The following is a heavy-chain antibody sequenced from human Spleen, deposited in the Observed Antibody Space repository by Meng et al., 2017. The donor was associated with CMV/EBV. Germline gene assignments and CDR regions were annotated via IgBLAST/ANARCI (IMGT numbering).Heavy chain of an antibody. V-gene: IGHV3-48*03. CDR1: GFFLSSYE. CDR3: AKEMGAMTRYDY. J-gene: IGHJ4*02. D-gene: IGHD1-26*01. CDR2: ISSGGSTK. Sequence: GGSLRLSCAASGFFLSSYEMNWVRQAPGKGLEWVSYISSGGSTKYYADSVKGRFTISRDNSKKTLYLQMNSLRAEDTAVYYCAKEMGAMTRYDYWGQGTLVTVSS.